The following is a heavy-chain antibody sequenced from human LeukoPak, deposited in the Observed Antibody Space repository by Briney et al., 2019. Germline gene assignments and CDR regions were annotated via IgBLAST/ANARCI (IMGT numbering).Heavy chain of an antibody. V-gene: IGHV4-59*01. Sequence: SETLSLTCTVSGGSISSYYWSWIRQPPGKGLGWIGYIYYSGSTNYTPSLKSRVTISVDTSKNQFSLKLSSVTAADTAVYYCAREDYYDSSGYYTDAFDIWGQGTMVTVSS. CDR1: GGSISSYY. D-gene: IGHD3-22*01. CDR2: IYYSGST. CDR3: AREDYYDSSGYYTDAFDI. J-gene: IGHJ3*02.